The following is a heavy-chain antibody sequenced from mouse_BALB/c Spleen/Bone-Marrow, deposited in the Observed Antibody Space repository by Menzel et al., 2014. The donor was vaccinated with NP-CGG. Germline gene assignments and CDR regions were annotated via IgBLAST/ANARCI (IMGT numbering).Heavy chain of an antibody. CDR2: IDPANGNT. J-gene: IGHJ4*01. Sequence: EVQLQQSGAELVKPGASVKLSCTASGFNIKDTYIHWVKQRPEQGLEGIGRIDPANGNTKYDPKFQGKATITADTSSNTAYLQLSSLTSEDTAVYYCAEITTAAYYVMDYWGQGTSVTVSS. V-gene: IGHV14-3*02. CDR3: AEITTAAYYVMDY. D-gene: IGHD1-2*01. CDR1: GFNIKDTY.